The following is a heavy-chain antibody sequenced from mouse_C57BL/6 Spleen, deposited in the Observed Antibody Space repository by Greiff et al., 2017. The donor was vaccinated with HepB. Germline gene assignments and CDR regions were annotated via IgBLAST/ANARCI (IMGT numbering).Heavy chain of an antibody. J-gene: IGHJ2*01. Sequence: EVKLQESGPGLVKPSQSLSLTCSVTGYSITSGYYWNWIRQFPGNKLEWMGYISYDGSNNYNPSLKNRISITRDTSKNQFFLKLNSVTTEDTATYYCARRGYGSSFDYWGQGTTLTVSS. CDR1: GYSITSGYY. D-gene: IGHD1-1*01. V-gene: IGHV3-6*01. CDR2: ISYDGSN. CDR3: ARRGYGSSFDY.